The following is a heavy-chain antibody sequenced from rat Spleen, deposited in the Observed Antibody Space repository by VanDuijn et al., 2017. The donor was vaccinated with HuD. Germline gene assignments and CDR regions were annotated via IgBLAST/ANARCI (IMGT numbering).Heavy chain of an antibody. CDR3: TRLGGLRNWFAY. CDR2: ISYDGSST. J-gene: IGHJ3*01. D-gene: IGHD4-3*01. Sequence: EVQLVESGGGLVQPGRSMKLSCAASGFTFSNYDMACVRQAPTKGLEWVASISYDGSSTYYRDSVKGHFTISRDDEESTLYLQMDSLRSEDTATYFCTRLGGLRNWFAYWGQGTLVTVSS. V-gene: IGHV5-25*01. CDR1: GFTFSNYD.